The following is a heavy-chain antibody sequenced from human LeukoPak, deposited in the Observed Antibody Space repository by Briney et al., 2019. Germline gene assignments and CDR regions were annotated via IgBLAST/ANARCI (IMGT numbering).Heavy chain of an antibody. CDR2: ISAYNGNT. CDR1: GYTFTSYG. J-gene: IGHJ6*04. CDR3: GRDYYYYGMDV. Sequence: GASVKVSSKASGYTFTSYGISWVRHAPGQRLEWMGWISAYNGNTNYAQKLQGRVTMTTDTSTSTAYMELRSLRSDGTAVYYCGRDYYYYGMDVWGKGTTVTVCS. V-gene: IGHV1-18*01.